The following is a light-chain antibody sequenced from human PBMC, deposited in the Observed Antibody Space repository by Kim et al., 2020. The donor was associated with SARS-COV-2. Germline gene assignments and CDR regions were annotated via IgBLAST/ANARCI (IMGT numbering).Light chain of an antibody. CDR3: SSYTSSSTLYV. V-gene: IGLV2-14*03. Sequence: SITISCTGTSSDVGGYNYVTWYQEHPGKAPKLMIYDLSNRPSGVSNRFSGSKSGNTASLTISGLQAEDEADYYCSSYTSSSTLYVFGTGTKVTV. CDR1: SSDVGGYNY. J-gene: IGLJ1*01. CDR2: DLS.